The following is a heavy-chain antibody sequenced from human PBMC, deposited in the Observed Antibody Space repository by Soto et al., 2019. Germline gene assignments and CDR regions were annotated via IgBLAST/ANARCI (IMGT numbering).Heavy chain of an antibody. Sequence: QVQLVQSGAEVKKPGASVKVSCKASGYTFTSYAMSWVRQAPGQRLEWMGWINAGNGNTKYSQKFQGRVTITRDTSASTAYIELSSLRSEDTAVYYCARGGSLYWYFDLWGRGTLVTVSS. CDR2: INAGNGNT. J-gene: IGHJ2*01. CDR3: ARGGSLYWYFDL. CDR1: GYTFTSYA. D-gene: IGHD1-26*01. V-gene: IGHV1-3*01.